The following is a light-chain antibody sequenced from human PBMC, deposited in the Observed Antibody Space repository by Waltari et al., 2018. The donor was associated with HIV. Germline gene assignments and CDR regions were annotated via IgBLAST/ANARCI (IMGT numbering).Light chain of an antibody. CDR3: QERSSWPPD. Sequence: ELVLTQSPATPSLSPGESATLPCRASPSVETYLAWYQHKPGQTPRLLLYDVFHRATGIPARFSGSGSGTDYTLTISSLEPEDFAVYYCQERSSWPPDFGQGTRLEIK. CDR2: DVF. V-gene: IGKV3-11*01. CDR1: PSVETY. J-gene: IGKJ5*01.